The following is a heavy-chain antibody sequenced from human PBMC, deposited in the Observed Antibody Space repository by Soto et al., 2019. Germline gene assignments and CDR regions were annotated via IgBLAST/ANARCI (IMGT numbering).Heavy chain of an antibody. Sequence: VQLQQWGAGLLKPSETLSLTCAVYGGSFSGYHWSWFRQPPGKGLEWIGEINPSGSINYNPSLKSRVTISVATSKNQFSLNLSSVTAADTAVYYCATFVGATTVTRGSPRDYWGQGTLVTVSS. CDR3: ATFVGATTVTRGSPRDY. J-gene: IGHJ4*02. D-gene: IGHD4-4*01. CDR1: GGSFSGYH. V-gene: IGHV4-34*01. CDR2: INPSGSI.